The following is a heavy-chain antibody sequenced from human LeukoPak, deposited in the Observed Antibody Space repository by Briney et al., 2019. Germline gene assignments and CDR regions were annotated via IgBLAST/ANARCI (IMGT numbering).Heavy chain of an antibody. CDR3: ASGLYSSGYYDRRVAAFDI. D-gene: IGHD3-22*01. J-gene: IGHJ3*02. CDR1: GYTFTSYG. V-gene: IGHV1-18*01. CDR2: ISAYNGNT. Sequence: EASVKVSRKASGYTFTSYGISWVRQAPGQGLEWMGWISAYNGNTNYAQKLQGRVTMTTDTSTSTAYMELRSLRSDDTAVYYCASGLYSSGYYDRRVAAFDIWGQGTMVTVSS.